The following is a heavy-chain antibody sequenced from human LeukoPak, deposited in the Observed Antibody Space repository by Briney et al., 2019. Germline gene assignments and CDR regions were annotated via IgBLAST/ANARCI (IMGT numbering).Heavy chain of an antibody. CDR1: GYTFTSYG. CDR3: ARSQIWLHSRDFDY. Sequence: ASVKVSCKASGYTFTSYGISWVRQPPGQGLECRGWISAYNGNTNYAQKLQGRVTMTTDTSTSTPYMELRSLRSDDTAVYYCARSQIWLHSRDFDYWGQGTLVTVSS. V-gene: IGHV1-18*01. CDR2: ISAYNGNT. D-gene: IGHD5-18*01. J-gene: IGHJ4*02.